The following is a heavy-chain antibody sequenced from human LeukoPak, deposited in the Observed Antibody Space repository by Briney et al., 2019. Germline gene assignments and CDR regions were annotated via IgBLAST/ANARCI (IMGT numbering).Heavy chain of an antibody. V-gene: IGHV3-21*01. CDR1: GFTFSNSN. D-gene: IGHD1-26*01. Sequence: GGSLRLSCAASGFTFSNSNMNWVRQAPGKGLEWVSSIGNDGSYTYYADSVEGRFTIYRNNAKNSLYLQMSSLRVEDTAVYYCATYSGTYREHWGQGTLVTVSS. CDR3: ATYSGTYREH. CDR2: IGNDGSYT. J-gene: IGHJ1*01.